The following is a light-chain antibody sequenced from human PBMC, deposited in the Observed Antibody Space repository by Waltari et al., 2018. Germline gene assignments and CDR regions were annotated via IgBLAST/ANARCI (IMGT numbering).Light chain of an antibody. V-gene: IGLV1-51*02. CDR3: GTWDASLGGI. CDR1: SSKIGNNY. Sequence: QSVLTQPPSVSAAPGQTVTISCSADSSKIGNNYVSWYQHFPGTAPKLLIYENNRRPSGFPDRFSGSKSGPSATLGITGLQTGDEADYYCGTWDASLGGIFGTGTKVTVL. J-gene: IGLJ1*01. CDR2: ENN.